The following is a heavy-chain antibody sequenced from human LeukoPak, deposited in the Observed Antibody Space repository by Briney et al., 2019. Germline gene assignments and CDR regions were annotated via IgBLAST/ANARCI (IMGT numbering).Heavy chain of an antibody. V-gene: IGHV3-73*01. D-gene: IGHD3-3*01. CDR2: IRDKANSYAT. CDR1: GFTFSGSA. CDR3: ANGGFFAAVISRLDY. J-gene: IGHJ4*02. Sequence: GGSLRLSCAASGFTFSGSAIHWVRQPSGKGLEWVGRIRDKANSYATAYIASVKGRFTISRDDSKNTAYLQMSSLKTEDTAVYYCANGGFFAAVISRLDYWGQGTLVTVSS.